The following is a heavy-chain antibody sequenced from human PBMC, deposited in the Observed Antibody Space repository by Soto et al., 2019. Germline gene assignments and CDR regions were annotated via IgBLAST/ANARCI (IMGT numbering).Heavy chain of an antibody. Sequence: EVQLLESGGGLVQPGGSLRLSCAASGFTFSSYAMSWVRQAPGKGLEWVSAISGSGGSTYYADSVKGRFTISRDNSNNTLYLQMNSLRAEDTAVYYCAKESRYYDSSGYYAPCDYWGQGTLVTVSS. CDR1: GFTFSSYA. J-gene: IGHJ4*02. D-gene: IGHD3-22*01. CDR2: ISGSGGST. V-gene: IGHV3-23*01. CDR3: AKESRYYDSSGYYAPCDY.